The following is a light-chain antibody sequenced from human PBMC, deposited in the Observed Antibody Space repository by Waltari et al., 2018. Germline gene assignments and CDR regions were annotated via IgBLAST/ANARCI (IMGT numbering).Light chain of an antibody. Sequence: SYDLTQSPSVSVSPGQTASITCSGDELEKKYVCWYQQKPGQSPVFVIYQDVRRPSEIPERFSGSNSGNTATLTISGTQPMDEADYYCQAWDSGVAGVFGTGTKVTVL. J-gene: IGLJ1*01. CDR2: QDV. V-gene: IGLV3-1*01. CDR3: QAWDSGVAGV. CDR1: ELEKKY.